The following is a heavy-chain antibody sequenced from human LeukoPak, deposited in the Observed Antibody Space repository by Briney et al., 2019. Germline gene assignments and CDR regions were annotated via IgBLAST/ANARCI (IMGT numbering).Heavy chain of an antibody. CDR3: ATSPYYDSSGYYSEEYY. V-gene: IGHV4-38-2*02. CDR2: IYHSGTT. CDR1: GYSISSGYY. J-gene: IGHJ4*02. Sequence: SETLSLTCTVSGYSISSGYYWGWIRQPPGKGLEWIASIYHSGTTYYKSSLKSRVTISVDTSKNQFSLKLSFVTAADTAVYYCATSPYYDSSGYYSEEYYWGQGTLVTVSS. D-gene: IGHD3-22*01.